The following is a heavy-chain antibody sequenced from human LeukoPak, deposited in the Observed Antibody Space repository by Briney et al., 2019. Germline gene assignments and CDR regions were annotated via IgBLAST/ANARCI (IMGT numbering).Heavy chain of an antibody. Sequence: GRSLRLSCAASRFTFSNYGMHWVRQAPGKGLEGGTVIWYDGSNKDYADSVKGRFTISRDNSKNTVYLQMNSLRAEDTAVYYCARGGYSGNYYGMDVWGQGTTVTVSS. CDR2: IWYDGSNK. V-gene: IGHV3-33*01. J-gene: IGHJ6*02. CDR3: ARGGYSGNYYGMDV. D-gene: IGHD1-26*01. CDR1: RFTFSNYG.